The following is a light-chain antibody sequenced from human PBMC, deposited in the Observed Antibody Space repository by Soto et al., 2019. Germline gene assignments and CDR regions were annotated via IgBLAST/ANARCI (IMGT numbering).Light chain of an antibody. CDR1: QYINTR. Sequence: EIVLTQSPATLSSFPGDRVTLSCRASQYINTRLAWYQHRPGQAPRLLIYQTSIRAAGIPARFSASGSGTDFTLTISDVQPEDIALYYCHQRQSWPRTFGQGTKVDI. V-gene: IGKV3-11*01. J-gene: IGKJ1*01. CDR2: QTS. CDR3: HQRQSWPRT.